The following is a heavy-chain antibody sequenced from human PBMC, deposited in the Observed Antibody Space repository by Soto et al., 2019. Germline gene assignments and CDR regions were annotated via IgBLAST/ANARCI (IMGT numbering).Heavy chain of an antibody. CDR3: AISSDYYLMGSPRWYFQH. Sequence: PSETLSLTYTVSGGSISSYYWSWIRQPPGKGLEWIGYIYYSGSTNYNPSLKSRVTISVDTSKNQFSLKLSSVTAADTAVYYCAISSDYYLMGSPRWYFQHWGQGTLVTVS. V-gene: IGHV4-59*01. D-gene: IGHD3-22*01. CDR2: IYYSGST. CDR1: GGSISSYY. J-gene: IGHJ1*01.